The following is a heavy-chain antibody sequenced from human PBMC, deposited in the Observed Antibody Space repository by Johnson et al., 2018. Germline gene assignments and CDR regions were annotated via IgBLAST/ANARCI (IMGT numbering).Heavy chain of an antibody. D-gene: IGHD2-15*01. CDR2: ISGTDGST. Sequence: VQLVQSGGGLVQPGGSLRLSCAASGFTLSSYAMSWIRQAPGKGLEWVSVISGTDGSTYYADSVKGRFTISRDNSKSILYLQMNSPKAEETALYYCAKDSQSGGYGDAFDIWGQGTMVTVSS. J-gene: IGHJ3*02. CDR1: GFTLSSYA. V-gene: IGHV3-23*04. CDR3: AKDSQSGGYGDAFDI.